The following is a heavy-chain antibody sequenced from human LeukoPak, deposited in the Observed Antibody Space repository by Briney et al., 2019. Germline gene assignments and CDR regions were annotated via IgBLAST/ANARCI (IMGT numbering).Heavy chain of an antibody. CDR3: ARVDFDWLPAFDY. Sequence: SETLSLTCTVSGGSISSGGYYWSWIRQHPGKGLEWIGYIYYSGSTYYNPSLKSRVTISVDTSKNQFSLKLSSVTAADTAVYYCARVDFDWLPAFDYWGQGTLVTVSS. V-gene: IGHV4-31*03. D-gene: IGHD3-9*01. CDR2: IYYSGST. J-gene: IGHJ4*02. CDR1: GGSISSGGYY.